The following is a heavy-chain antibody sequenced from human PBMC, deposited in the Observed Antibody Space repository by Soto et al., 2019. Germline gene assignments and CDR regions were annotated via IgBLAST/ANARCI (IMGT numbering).Heavy chain of an antibody. V-gene: IGHV3-23*01. CDR1: GFTFSSYA. D-gene: IGHD6-13*01. CDR2: ISGSGGST. Sequence: LRLSCAASGFTFSSYAMSWVRQAPGKGLEWVSAISGSGGSTYYADSVKGRFTISRDNSKNTLYLQMNSRRAEDTAVYYCAEGGGSSSWRTPNPWFDPWGQGTLVTVSS. CDR3: AEGGGSSSWRTPNPWFDP. J-gene: IGHJ5*02.